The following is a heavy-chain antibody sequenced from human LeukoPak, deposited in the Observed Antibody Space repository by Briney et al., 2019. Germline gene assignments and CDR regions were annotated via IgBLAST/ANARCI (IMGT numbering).Heavy chain of an antibody. CDR1: GFTFSRYW. Sequence: GSLRLSCVGSGFTFSRYWLNWVRQAPEKGLEWVSSITNDNYDTFYADSVKGRFTISRDESKNTLYLQMKSLRAEDTAVYYCAREGISRKMDFDYWGQGTLVTVSS. CDR3: AREGISRKMDFDY. CDR2: ITNDNYDT. V-gene: IGHV3-21*04. J-gene: IGHJ4*02. D-gene: IGHD2/OR15-2a*01.